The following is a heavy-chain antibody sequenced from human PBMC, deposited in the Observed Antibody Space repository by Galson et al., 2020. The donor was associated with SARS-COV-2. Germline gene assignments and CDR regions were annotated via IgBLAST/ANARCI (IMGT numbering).Heavy chain of an antibody. CDR1: GGTFSSYA. CDR3: ARDENFSPYCSGGSCFHDAFDI. CDR2: IIPIFGTA. J-gene: IGHJ3*02. D-gene: IGHD2-15*01. V-gene: IGHV1-69*13. Sequence: SVKVSCKASGGTFSSYAISWVRQAPGQGLEWMGGIIPIFGTANYAQKVQGRVTITADESTSTAYMELSSLRSEDTAVYYCARDENFSPYCSGGSCFHDAFDIWPRDNGHRLF.